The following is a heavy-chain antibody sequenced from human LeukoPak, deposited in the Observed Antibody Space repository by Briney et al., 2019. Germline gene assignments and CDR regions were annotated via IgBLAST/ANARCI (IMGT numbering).Heavy chain of an antibody. CDR2: INWNGGST. V-gene: IGHV3-20*04. Sequence: RPGGSLRLSCAASGFTFDDYGMSWVRHAPGKGLEWVSGINWNGGSTGYADSVKGRFTISRDNSKNTLFLQMNSLRPDDTAVYYCAKGAGLGSSWHHLDSWGQGTLVTVSS. CDR1: GFTFDDYG. D-gene: IGHD6-13*01. J-gene: IGHJ4*02. CDR3: AKGAGLGSSWHHLDS.